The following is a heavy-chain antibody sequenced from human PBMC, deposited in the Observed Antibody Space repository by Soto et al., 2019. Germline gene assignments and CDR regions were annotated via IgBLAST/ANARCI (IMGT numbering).Heavy chain of an antibody. J-gene: IGHJ4*02. D-gene: IGHD5-12*01. Sequence: QVQLVESGGGVVQPGRSLRLSCAASGFTFSSYAMHWVRQAPGKGLEWVAVISYDGSNKYYADSVKGRFTISRDNSKNTLYQQMNSLRAEDTAVYYCARGSRYSGYDFDYWGQGTLVTVSS. CDR3: ARGSRYSGYDFDY. V-gene: IGHV3-30-3*01. CDR2: ISYDGSNK. CDR1: GFTFSSYA.